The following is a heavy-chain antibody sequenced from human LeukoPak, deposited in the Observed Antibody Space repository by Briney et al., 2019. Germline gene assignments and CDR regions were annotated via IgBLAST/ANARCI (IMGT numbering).Heavy chain of an antibody. CDR3: AKEVRLNYYYYYYMDV. CDR2: IRYDGSNK. CDR1: GFTFSSYG. V-gene: IGHV3-30*02. Sequence: PGGSLRLSCAASGFTFSSYGMHWVRQAPGKGLEWVAFIRYDGSNKYYADSVKGRFTISRDNSKNTLYLQMNSLRAGDTAVYYCAKEVRLNYYYYYYMDVWGKGTTVTVSS. D-gene: IGHD4/OR15-4a*01. J-gene: IGHJ6*03.